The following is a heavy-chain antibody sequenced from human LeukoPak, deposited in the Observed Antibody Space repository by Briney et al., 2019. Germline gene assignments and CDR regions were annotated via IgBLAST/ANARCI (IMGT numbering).Heavy chain of an antibody. CDR2: IKHYSGNK. CDR3: ARWRRLHEIVVVPADIIFDY. D-gene: IGHD2-2*02. CDR1: GYTFTSYG. V-gene: IGHV1-18*01. Sequence: WASVKLSCTASGYTFTSYGISWVRQAPGQGLEWMGCIKHYSGNKNYAHTLKGRFTITTDKAKNTVYLELSSLRSDDTAVYYCARWRRLHEIVVVPADIIFDYWGQGTLVTVSS. J-gene: IGHJ4*02.